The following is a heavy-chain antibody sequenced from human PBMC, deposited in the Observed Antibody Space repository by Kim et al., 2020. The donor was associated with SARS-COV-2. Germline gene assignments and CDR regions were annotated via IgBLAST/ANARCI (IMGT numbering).Heavy chain of an antibody. J-gene: IGHJ4*02. CDR1: GHFFTRDS. D-gene: IGHD3-16*01. CDR2: IDCGNGNT. Sequence: ASVKVSCKTSGHFFTRDSIHWVRQAPGQGLEWMGGIDCGNGNTIYSQKFQGRVTFTTYTSTSTAYMELSFLRSEDSAVYYCLGGFYCDYCCEGIVVTVSS. V-gene: IGHV1-3*01. CDR3: LGGFYCDY.